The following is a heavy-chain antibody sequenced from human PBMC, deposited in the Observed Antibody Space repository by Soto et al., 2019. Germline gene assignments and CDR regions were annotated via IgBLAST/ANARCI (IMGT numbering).Heavy chain of an antibody. V-gene: IGHV3-23*01. J-gene: IGHJ3*02. CDR1: EFTVSGHA. CDR2: ITADGGT. Sequence: EVQVLESGGGLVQPGGSLRLSCEGSEFTVSGHAMTWIRQAPGKGPEWVSTITADGGTYYADSVKGRFAMSRDTSENTLDLQMNSLGAEDTAAYYCAPHVSCSGGSCQYDAFAIRGQGTMVTFSS. D-gene: IGHD2-15*01. CDR3: APHVSCSGGSCQYDAFAI.